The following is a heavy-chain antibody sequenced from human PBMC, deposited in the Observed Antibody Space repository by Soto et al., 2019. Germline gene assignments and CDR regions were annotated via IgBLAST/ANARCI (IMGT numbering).Heavy chain of an antibody. V-gene: IGHV3-23*01. CDR2: ISASGSRT. CDR3: GKDPNGDYVGGFEF. D-gene: IGHD4-17*01. CDR1: GFTFNNYA. Sequence: GGSLRLSCAASGFTFNNYAMSWVRQAPGKGLEWVSGISASGSRTFYADSVKGRFTVSRDFSKNTLSLQMDSLRAEDTAVYFCGKDPNGDYVGGFEFWGPGTMVTVSS. J-gene: IGHJ3*01.